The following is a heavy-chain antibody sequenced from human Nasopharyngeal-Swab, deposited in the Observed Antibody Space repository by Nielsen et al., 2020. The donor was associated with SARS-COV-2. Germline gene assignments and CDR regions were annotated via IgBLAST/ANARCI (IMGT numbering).Heavy chain of an antibody. CDR1: GFTFSSYA. V-gene: IGHV3-23*03. CDR2: IYSGGSST. J-gene: IGHJ5*02. CDR3: AKGLRNWFDP. Sequence: GESLKISCAASGFTFSSYAMSWVRQAPGKGPEWVSVIYSGGSSTYYADSVKGRFTISRDNSKNTLYLQMNSLRAEDTAVYYCAKGLRNWFDPWGQGTLVTVSS.